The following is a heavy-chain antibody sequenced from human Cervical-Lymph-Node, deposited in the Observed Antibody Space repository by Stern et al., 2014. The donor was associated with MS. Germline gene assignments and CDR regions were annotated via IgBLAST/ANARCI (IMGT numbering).Heavy chain of an antibody. J-gene: IGHJ4*02. CDR1: GYSFTANW. CDR2: IYPGDSDT. V-gene: IGHV5-51*01. Sequence: VQLVESGAEVKKPGESLKLSCKGSGYSFTANWIAWVRQLPGKGLEWMWIIYPGDSDTRYSPSFQGQVTISADKSISTAYLQWSSLKASDTAMYYCARDYGDYAFDYWGQGTLVTVSS. D-gene: IGHD4-17*01. CDR3: ARDYGDYAFDY.